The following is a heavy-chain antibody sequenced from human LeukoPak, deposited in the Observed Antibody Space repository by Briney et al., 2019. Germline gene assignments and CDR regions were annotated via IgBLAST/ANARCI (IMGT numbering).Heavy chain of an antibody. Sequence: SVKVSCKASGGTFSSYAISWVRQAPGQGLEWMGGIIPIFGTANYAQKFQGRVTMTRDMSTSTDYMGLSSLRSEDTAVYYCARDNSVGDIAWWFDPWGQGTLVTVSS. J-gene: IGHJ5*02. CDR3: ARDNSVGDIAWWFDP. V-gene: IGHV1-69*05. CDR1: GGTFSSYA. D-gene: IGHD3-10*01. CDR2: IIPIFGTA.